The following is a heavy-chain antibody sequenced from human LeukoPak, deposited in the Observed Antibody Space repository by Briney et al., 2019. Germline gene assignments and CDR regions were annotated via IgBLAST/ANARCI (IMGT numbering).Heavy chain of an antibody. CDR1: GYTFTSYG. Sequence: ASVKVSCKASGYTFTSYGISWVRQAPGQGLERMGWISAYNGNTNYAQKLQGRVTMTTDTSTSTAYMELRSLRSDDTAVYYCARDSLPLDAFDIWGQGTMVTVSS. CDR3: ARDSLPLDAFDI. V-gene: IGHV1-18*01. CDR2: ISAYNGNT. J-gene: IGHJ3*02.